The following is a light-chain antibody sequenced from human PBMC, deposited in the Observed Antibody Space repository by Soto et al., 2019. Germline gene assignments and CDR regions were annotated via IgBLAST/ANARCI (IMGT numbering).Light chain of an antibody. J-gene: IGLJ3*02. CDR1: SSDVGSYNL. CDR3: CSYAGTYTIV. CDR2: DVS. V-gene: IGLV2-11*01. Sequence: QSALTQPRSVSGSPGQSVTISCTGTSSDVGSYNLVSWYQQHPGKAPKLMIYDVSARPSGVPDRFAGSKSGNTASLTIIGLQTEDEADYYCCSYAGTYTIVFGGGTKLTVL.